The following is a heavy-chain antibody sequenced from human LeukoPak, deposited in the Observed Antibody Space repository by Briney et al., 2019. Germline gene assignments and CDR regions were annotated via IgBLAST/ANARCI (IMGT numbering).Heavy chain of an antibody. CDR3: AKDGGLWVSAHWGDS. V-gene: IGHV3-23*01. CDR2: ITTSDGNT. CDR1: GFTFSGYA. J-gene: IGHJ4*02. D-gene: IGHD7-27*01. Sequence: GGSLRLSCVASGFTFSGYALSWVRQAPGKGLEWVSTITTSDGNTYYADSVKGRFTVSRDNSKNTLFLQMNSLRAEDTAVYYCAKDGGLWVSAHWGDSWGRGTLVTVSS.